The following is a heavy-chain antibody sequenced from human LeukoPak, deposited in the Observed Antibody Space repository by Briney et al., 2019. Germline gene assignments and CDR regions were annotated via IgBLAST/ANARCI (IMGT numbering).Heavy chain of an antibody. Sequence: KSSETLSLTCAVYGGSFRGYYWSWIRQPPGKGLEWIGEINHRGGTKYNPSLKSRVTISVDTSKNQFSLNLRSATAADTAVYYCARGDILTGYSYWGQGTLVTVSS. V-gene: IGHV4-34*01. D-gene: IGHD3-9*01. CDR3: ARGDILTGYSY. J-gene: IGHJ4*02. CDR2: INHRGGT. CDR1: GGSFRGYY.